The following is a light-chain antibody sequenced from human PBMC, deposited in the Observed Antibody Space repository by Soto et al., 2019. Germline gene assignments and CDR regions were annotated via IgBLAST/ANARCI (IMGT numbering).Light chain of an antibody. CDR1: QSVSSY. J-gene: IGKJ2*01. CDR3: QQRSNRPRMYT. Sequence: EIVLTQSPATLSLSPGERATLSCRASQSVSSYLAWYQQKPGQAPRLLIYDASNRATGIPARFSGSGSGTAFTLTISSLEPEDFAVYYCQQRSNRPRMYTFGQGTKLESK. CDR2: DAS. V-gene: IGKV3-11*01.